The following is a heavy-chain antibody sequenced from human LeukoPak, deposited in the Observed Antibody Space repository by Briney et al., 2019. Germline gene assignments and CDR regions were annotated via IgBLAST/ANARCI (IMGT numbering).Heavy chain of an antibody. V-gene: IGHV3-23*01. CDR1: GFTFSSYA. CDR3: AKAPVTTCSGAYCYPFDY. J-gene: IGHJ4*02. D-gene: IGHD2-21*01. CDR2: ISGSDGST. Sequence: TGGSLRLSCAASGFTFSSYAMSWVRQAPGKGLEWVSGISGSDGSTNYADSVKGRFTISRENSKNTLYLQMNSLRAEDTAVYYCAKAPVTTCSGAYCYPFDYWGQGTLVTVSS.